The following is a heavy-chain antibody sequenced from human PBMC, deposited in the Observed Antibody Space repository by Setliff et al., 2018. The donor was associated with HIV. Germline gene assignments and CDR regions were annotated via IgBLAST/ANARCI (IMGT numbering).Heavy chain of an antibody. CDR1: GFTFSSYG. J-gene: IGHJ4*02. D-gene: IGHD3-22*01. CDR3: AKDRYYDSSGSPFDY. V-gene: IGHV3-30*02. Sequence: PGGSLRLSCAASGFTFSSYGMDWVRQAPGKGLEWVAFIRYDGSNKYYADSVKGRFTISRDNSKNTLYLQMNSLRAEDTAVYYCAKDRYYDSSGSPFDYWGQGTLVTVCS. CDR2: IRYDGSNK.